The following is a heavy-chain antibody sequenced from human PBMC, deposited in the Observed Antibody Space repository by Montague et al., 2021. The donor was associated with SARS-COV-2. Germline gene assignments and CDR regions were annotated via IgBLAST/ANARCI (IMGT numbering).Heavy chain of an antibody. J-gene: IGHJ3*01. D-gene: IGHD3-22*01. CDR2: IYYSGST. CDR1: GGSISSGGYY. Sequence: TLSLTCTVSGGSISSGGYYWSWIRQHPGKGLEWIGYIYYSGSTYYNPSLKSRVTISVDTSKNQFSLKLSSVTAADTAVYYCARARTRITMIVVVIDAFDFWGQGTMVTVSS. CDR3: ARARTRITMIVVVIDAFDF. V-gene: IGHV4-31*03.